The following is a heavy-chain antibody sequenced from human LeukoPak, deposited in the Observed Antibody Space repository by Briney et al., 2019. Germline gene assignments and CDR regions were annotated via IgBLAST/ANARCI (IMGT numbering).Heavy chain of an antibody. J-gene: IGHJ6*03. V-gene: IGHV1-8*03. Sequence: ASVKVSCKASGYTFTSYGINWVRQATGQGLEWMGWMNPNSGNTGYAQKFQGRVTITRNTSISTAYMELSSLRSEDTAVYYCARGREDFVVVPAAHDYYYYYRDVGGKGTRVTVSS. CDR1: GYTFTSYG. CDR3: ARGREDFVVVPAAHDYYYYYRDV. CDR2: MNPNSGNT. D-gene: IGHD2-2*01.